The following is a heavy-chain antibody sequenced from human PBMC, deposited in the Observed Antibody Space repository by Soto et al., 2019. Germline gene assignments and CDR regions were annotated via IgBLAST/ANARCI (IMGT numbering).Heavy chain of an antibody. J-gene: IGHJ4*02. CDR2: ISGDGVTT. CDR1: GFPFSSYW. CDR3: AREYYGILTGYYTDY. D-gene: IGHD3-9*01. Sequence: EVQLVESGGDLVQRGGSLRLSCAASGFPFSSYWMHWVRHTPGKGLDWVARISGDGVTTYYADSVTGRFTVSRENAKNTLSLQISGLRAEEPAVYYCAREYYGILTGYYTDYWGQGTLVSVSS. V-gene: IGHV3-74*01.